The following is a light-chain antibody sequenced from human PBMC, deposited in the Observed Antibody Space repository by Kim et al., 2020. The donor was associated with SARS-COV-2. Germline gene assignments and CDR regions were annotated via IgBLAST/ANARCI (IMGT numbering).Light chain of an antibody. J-gene: IGKJ1*01. CDR2: GAS. CDR1: QTVNSSF. Sequence: TVLTQSPGTLSLSPGERATLSCRASQTVNSSFLAWYQQKPGQTPRLLIYGASRRATGIPDRFGGSGSGTEFTLSINRMEPDDFAVYFCHQYDRSPPWTFGQGTKLEI. CDR3: HQYDRSPPWT. V-gene: IGKV3-20*01.